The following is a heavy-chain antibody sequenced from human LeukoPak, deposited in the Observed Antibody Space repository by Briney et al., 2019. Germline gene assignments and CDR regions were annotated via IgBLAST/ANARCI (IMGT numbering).Heavy chain of an antibody. CDR1: GFTVITND. D-gene: IGHD1-14*01. J-gene: IGHJ4*02. V-gene: IGHV3-53*01. Sequence: GGSLRLSCAASGFTVITNDMRWVRQAPGKGLEWVSVLYSDGNTTYAVSVQGRFTISRDNSKNTLYLEMNSLSPDDTAVYYCARGVEPLAANTLAYWGQGTLVTVSS. CDR3: ARGVEPLAANTLAY. CDR2: LYSDGNT.